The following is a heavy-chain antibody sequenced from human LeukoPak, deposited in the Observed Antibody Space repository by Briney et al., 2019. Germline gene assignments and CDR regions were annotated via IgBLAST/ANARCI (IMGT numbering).Heavy chain of an antibody. J-gene: IGHJ4*02. D-gene: IGHD1-14*01. Sequence: PGGSLRLSCAAPGFTFSGHWMSWVRQAPGKGLEWVANINQGGSDKYYADSVKGRFTISRDNANNLLYLQMNSLRGEDTAVYYCTRDRSRAEDDWGQGTLVTASS. CDR1: GFTFSGHW. V-gene: IGHV3-7*01. CDR3: TRDRSRAEDD. CDR2: INQGGSDK.